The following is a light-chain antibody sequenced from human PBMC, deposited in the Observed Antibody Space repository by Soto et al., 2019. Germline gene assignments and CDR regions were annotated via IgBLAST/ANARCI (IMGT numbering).Light chain of an antibody. Sequence: QPVLTQSPSASASLGASVKLTCTLSSGHRSYAIAWHQQQPEKGPRYLMKLNSDGRHSKGDGIPDRFSGSSSGAERCLTISSLQSEDEADYYCQTWGTGSVVFGGGTKLTVL. CDR1: SGHRSYA. J-gene: IGLJ2*01. V-gene: IGLV4-69*01. CDR3: QTWGTGSVV. CDR2: LNSDGRH.